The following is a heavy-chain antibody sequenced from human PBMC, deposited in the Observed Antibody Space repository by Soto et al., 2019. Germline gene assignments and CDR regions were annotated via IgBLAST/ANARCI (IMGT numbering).Heavy chain of an antibody. CDR2: MNPNSGNT. Sequence: ASVKVSCKASGYTFTSYDINWVRQASGQGLEWMGWMNPNSGNTGYAQKFQGRVTMTRNTSISTAYMELSSLRSEDTAVYYCARGRSGTTVFYYYYYGMDVWGQGTTVTVSS. CDR3: ARGRSGTTVFYYYYYGMDV. J-gene: IGHJ6*02. CDR1: GYTFTSYD. D-gene: IGHD4-17*01. V-gene: IGHV1-8*01.